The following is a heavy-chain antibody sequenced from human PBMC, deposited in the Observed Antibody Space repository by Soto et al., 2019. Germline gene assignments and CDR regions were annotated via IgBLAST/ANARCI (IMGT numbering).Heavy chain of an antibody. CDR2: ISFNGNSL. Sequence: GGSLRLSCTASEFSFSSYAMHWIRQGPGKGLEWVAVISFNGNSLHYADSVKDRFTISRDNSKSTLYLQMNNMRTEDTAVYYCARNFDTITYYFDYWGQGTLVTVSS. CDR3: ARNFDTITYYFDY. J-gene: IGHJ4*02. V-gene: IGHV3-30-3*01. CDR1: EFSFSSYA. D-gene: IGHD3-9*01.